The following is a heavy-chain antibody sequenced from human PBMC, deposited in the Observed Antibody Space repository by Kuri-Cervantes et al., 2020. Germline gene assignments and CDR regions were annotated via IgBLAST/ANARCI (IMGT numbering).Heavy chain of an antibody. J-gene: IGHJ6*03. CDR2: ISGSGGST. V-gene: IGHV3-23*01. CDR3: ARTSPDRYYYYYMDV. CDR1: GFTFTSYA. D-gene: IGHD1-14*01. Sequence: LSLTCAASGFTFTSYAMNWVRQAPGKGLEWVSAISGSGGSTNYADSVKGRFTISRDNSKNTLYLQMNSLRAEDTAVYYCARTSPDRYYYYYMDVWGKGTTVTVSS.